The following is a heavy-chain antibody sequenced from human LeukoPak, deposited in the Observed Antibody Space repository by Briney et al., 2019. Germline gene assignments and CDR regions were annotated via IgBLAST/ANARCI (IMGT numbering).Heavy chain of an antibody. Sequence: GGSLRLSCAASGFTFDDYGMTWVRQAPGKGLEWVSGINWNGGSKVYADSVKGRFTISRDNAKNSLYLQMNSLRAEDTAVYYCARANWETLDYWGQGTLVTVSS. D-gene: IGHD1-1*01. CDR1: GFTFDDYG. J-gene: IGHJ4*02. V-gene: IGHV3-20*04. CDR2: INWNGGSK. CDR3: ARANWETLDY.